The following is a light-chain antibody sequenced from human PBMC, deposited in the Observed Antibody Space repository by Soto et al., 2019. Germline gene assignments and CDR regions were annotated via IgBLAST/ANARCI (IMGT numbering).Light chain of an antibody. CDR3: HQYYRTPIT. CDR2: CAS. J-gene: IGKJ4*01. V-gene: IGKV4-1*01. CDR1: QSVLYSSNNKNY. Sequence: DIVMTQSPDSLTVSLGERATINCRSSQSVLYSSNNKNYLAWYQHKPGQPPKLLIYCASTRDSGVPDRFSGSGAGTDFTLTISSQQAEDVAVYSCHQYYRTPITFGGGTNVEIK.